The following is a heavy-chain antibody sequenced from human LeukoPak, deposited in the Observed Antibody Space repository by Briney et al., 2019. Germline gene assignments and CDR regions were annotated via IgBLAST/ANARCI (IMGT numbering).Heavy chain of an antibody. V-gene: IGHV4-59*01. CDR2: IYYSGST. CDR3: ARTVAGNPYYYYYYMDV. D-gene: IGHD6-19*01. Sequence: SETLSLTCAVYGGSFSGYYWSWIRQPPGKGLEWIGYIYYSGSTNYNPSLKSRVTISVDTSKNQFSLKLSSVTAADTAVYYCARTVAGNPYYYYYYMDVWGKGTTVTVSS. J-gene: IGHJ6*03. CDR1: GGSFSGYY.